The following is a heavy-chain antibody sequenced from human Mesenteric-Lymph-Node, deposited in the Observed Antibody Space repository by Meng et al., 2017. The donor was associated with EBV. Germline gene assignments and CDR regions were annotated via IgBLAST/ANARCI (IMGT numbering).Heavy chain of an antibody. Sequence: QVQLVQSGAAVKKPGASVKVSYKASGYTFTDYYIHWVRQAPGQGLEWMGGIIPIFGTANYAQKFQGRVTITADKSTSTAYMELSSLRSEDTAVYYCAREKSYSGYDYFDYWGQGTLVTVSS. CDR2: IIPIFGTA. D-gene: IGHD5-12*01. V-gene: IGHV1-69*06. J-gene: IGHJ4*02. CDR3: AREKSYSGYDYFDY. CDR1: GYTFTDYY.